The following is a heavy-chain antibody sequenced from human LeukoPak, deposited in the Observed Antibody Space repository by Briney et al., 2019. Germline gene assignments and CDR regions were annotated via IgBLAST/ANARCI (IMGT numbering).Heavy chain of an antibody. D-gene: IGHD2-2*01. CDR3: AKDSPAVVVPAY. CDR2: ISGGSGGDT. V-gene: IGHV3-23*01. Sequence: GVSLRLSCAASGFTFSSYAMSWVRQAPGKGLEWVSAISGGSGGDTYYADSVKGRFTISRDNSKNTVYLQMNSLRAEDTAVYYCAKDSPAVVVPAYWGQGTLVTVSS. J-gene: IGHJ4*02. CDR1: GFTFSSYA.